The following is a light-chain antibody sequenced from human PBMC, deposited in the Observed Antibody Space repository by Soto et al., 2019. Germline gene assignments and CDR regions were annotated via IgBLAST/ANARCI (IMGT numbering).Light chain of an antibody. J-gene: IGKJ5*01. CDR2: DAS. CDR3: QQRSNWPPSIP. Sequence: EIALTQFQVSQPVSEGQVAAPSCRASQSISNYSAWYQQKPGQAPRLLIYDASNSATGTPARFSGGGSGTDFSLTISSLEPEEFAGYYGQQRSNWPPSIPFGQGTRLEIK. CDR1: QSISNY. V-gene: IGKV3-11*01.